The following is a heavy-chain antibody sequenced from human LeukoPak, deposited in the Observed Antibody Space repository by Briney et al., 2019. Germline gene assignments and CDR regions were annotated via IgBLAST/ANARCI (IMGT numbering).Heavy chain of an antibody. D-gene: IGHD3-10*01. CDR3: ARYGVIDAFAI. J-gene: IGHJ3*02. Sequence: ASVKVSCKASGYTSTGYYMHWVRQAPGQGLEWMGWINPNSGDTNYAQKFQGRVTMTGDTSISTAYMELTRLRSDDTAVYYCARYGVIDAFAIWGQGTMVTVSS. CDR1: GYTSTGYY. CDR2: INPNSGDT. V-gene: IGHV1-2*02.